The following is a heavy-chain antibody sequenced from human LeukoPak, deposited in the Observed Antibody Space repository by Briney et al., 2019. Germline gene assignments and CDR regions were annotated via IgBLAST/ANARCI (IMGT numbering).Heavy chain of an antibody. CDR3: TTHSVTVTGTHF. CDR1: GFTFTNAW. D-gene: IGHD6-19*01. CDR2: IKSNTNGGTS. Sequence: NPGGSLRLSCVASGFTFTNAWMTWVRQSPGMGLEWVGRIKSNTNGGTSDCAAPVKGRFAISRDDSGNTLYLQMNSLKPEDTAMYYCTTHSVTVTGTHFWGQGALVTVSS. V-gene: IGHV3-15*07. J-gene: IGHJ4*01.